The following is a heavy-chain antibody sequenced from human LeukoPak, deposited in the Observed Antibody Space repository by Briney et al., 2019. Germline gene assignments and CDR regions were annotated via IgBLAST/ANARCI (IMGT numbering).Heavy chain of an antibody. CDR2: FYVGGAT. CDR1: GFSVTNNY. Sequence: GGSLRLSCAVSGFSVTNNYMSWVRQAQGKGLEWVSVFYVGGATYYADSVKGRFTISRDNSENTLYLQMKSLRAEDTAVYYCARGDGYNFFDYWGQGTLVTVSS. CDR3: ARGDGYNFFDY. V-gene: IGHV3-53*01. J-gene: IGHJ4*02. D-gene: IGHD5-24*01.